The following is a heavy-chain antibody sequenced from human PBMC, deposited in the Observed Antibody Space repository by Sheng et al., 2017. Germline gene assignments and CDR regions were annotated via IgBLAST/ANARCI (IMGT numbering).Heavy chain of an antibody. J-gene: IGHJ6*02. Sequence: QVHLVESGGGVVQPGRSLTLSCAASGFSFSSFGIHWVRQAPGKGLEWVAVISYDGTIKYYTDSVKGRFAISRDNSKNTLFLQMNSLRPEDTAVYYCAKDGLAGYNYYYGMDVWGQGTTVTVSS. CDR2: ISYDGTIK. CDR3: AKDGLAGYNYYYGMDV. V-gene: IGHV3-30*18. CDR1: GFSFSSFG.